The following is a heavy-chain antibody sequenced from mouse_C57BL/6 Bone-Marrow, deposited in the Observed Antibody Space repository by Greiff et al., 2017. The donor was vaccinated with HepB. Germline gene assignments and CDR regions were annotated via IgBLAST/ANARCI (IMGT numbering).Heavy chain of an antibody. CDR1: GYTFTDYY. J-gene: IGHJ4*01. CDR3: ALLGYYAMDY. V-gene: IGHV1-19*01. D-gene: IGHD2-12*01. CDR2: INPYNGGT. Sequence: VQLQQSGPVLVKPGASVKMSCKASGYTFTDYYMNWVKQSHGKSLEWIGVINPYNGGTSYNQKFKGKATLTVDKSSSTAYMELNSLTSEDSAVYYCALLGYYAMDYWGQGTSVTVSS.